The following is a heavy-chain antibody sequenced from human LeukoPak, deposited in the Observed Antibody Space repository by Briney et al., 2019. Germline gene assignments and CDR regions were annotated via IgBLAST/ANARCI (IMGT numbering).Heavy chain of an antibody. Sequence: GASVKVSCKVSGYTLTELSMHWVRQAPGKGLEWMGGFDPEDGETIYAQKFQGRVTMTRDTSTSTVYMELSSLRSEDTAVYYCASTRGYDILPIEDYWGQGTLVTVSS. D-gene: IGHD3-9*01. CDR1: GYTLTELS. CDR3: ASTRGYDILPIEDY. J-gene: IGHJ4*02. CDR2: FDPEDGET. V-gene: IGHV1-24*01.